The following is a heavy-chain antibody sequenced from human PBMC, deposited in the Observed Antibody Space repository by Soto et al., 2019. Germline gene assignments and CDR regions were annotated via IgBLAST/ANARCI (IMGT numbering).Heavy chain of an antibody. CDR3: ARDFSGQLVRAYGMDV. J-gene: IGHJ6*02. CDR2: IYQSGST. D-gene: IGHD6-6*01. Sequence: QVQLQESGPGLVKPSGTLSLTCDVSGGSINSSKWWSWVRQPPGKGLEWIGEIYQSGSTIYHSGTNHYNPSLKRRVTISVDKSKNQFSLKLSSVTAADTAVYYCARDFSGQLVRAYGMDVWGQGTTVTVSS. CDR1: GGSINSSKW. V-gene: IGHV4-4*02.